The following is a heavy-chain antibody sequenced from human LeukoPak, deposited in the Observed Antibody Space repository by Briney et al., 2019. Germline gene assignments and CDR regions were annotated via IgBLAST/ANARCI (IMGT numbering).Heavy chain of an antibody. D-gene: IGHD3-10*01. V-gene: IGHV4-59*12. CDR1: DDSITMYY. Sequence: SETLSLTCSVSDDSITMYYWTWLRQPPGKGLEWIGYVDHTGSTNFNPSLNGRVSISRDTTKNLFSLRLRSVTAADTAVYYCARDRAIGFYYYGSGSSYYYYMDVWGKGTTVTISS. CDR2: VDHTGST. J-gene: IGHJ6*03. CDR3: ARDRAIGFYYYGSGSSYYYYMDV.